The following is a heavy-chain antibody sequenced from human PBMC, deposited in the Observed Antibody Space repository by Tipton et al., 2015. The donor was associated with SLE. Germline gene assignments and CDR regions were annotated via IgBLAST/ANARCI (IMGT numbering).Heavy chain of an antibody. Sequence: TLSLTCSVSGGSISSSYWSWIRQPPGKGLEWIGYIYHSGSTNFNPSLKSRVTTSVDTSKNQFSLKLNSVTAADTAVYYCARGGLSFFDYWGQGTLVTVPS. CDR1: GGSISSSY. CDR2: IYHSGST. V-gene: IGHV4-59*01. D-gene: IGHD3-16*01. CDR3: ARGGLSFFDY. J-gene: IGHJ4*02.